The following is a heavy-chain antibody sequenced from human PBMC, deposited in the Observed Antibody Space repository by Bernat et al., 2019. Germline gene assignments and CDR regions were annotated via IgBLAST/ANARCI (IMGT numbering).Heavy chain of an antibody. J-gene: IGHJ4*02. CDR1: GYTFTSYG. V-gene: IGHV1-18*04. Sequence: QVQLVQSGADVKKPGASVKVSCKASGYTFTSYGISWVRQAPGQGLEWMGWISAYNGNTNYAQKLQGRVTMTTDTSTSTAYMELRSLRSDDTAVYYCASGITIFGVVTRSMAYWGQGTLVTVSS. CDR3: ASGITIFGVVTRSMAY. CDR2: ISAYNGNT. D-gene: IGHD3-3*01.